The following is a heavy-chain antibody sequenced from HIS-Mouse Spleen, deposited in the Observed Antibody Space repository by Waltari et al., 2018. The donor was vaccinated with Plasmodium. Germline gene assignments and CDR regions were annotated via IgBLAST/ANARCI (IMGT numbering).Heavy chain of an antibody. CDR2: IDWDDDN. CDR3: ARSYYYDSSGYGTFDP. Sequence: QVTLRESGPALVKPTQTLTLTCTFSGFSLSTSGMCVSWIRQPPGKALEWLARIDWDDDNYYSTSLKTRLTISKDTSKNQVVLTMTNMDPVDTATYYCARSYYYDSSGYGTFDPWGQGTLVTVSS. J-gene: IGHJ5*02. D-gene: IGHD3-22*01. CDR1: GFSLSTSGMC. V-gene: IGHV2-70*15.